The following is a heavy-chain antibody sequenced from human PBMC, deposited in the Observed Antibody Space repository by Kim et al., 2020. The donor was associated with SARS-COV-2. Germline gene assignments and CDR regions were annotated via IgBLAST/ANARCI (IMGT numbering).Heavy chain of an antibody. V-gene: IGHV3-33*05. CDR1: GFTFSSYG. J-gene: IGHJ3*02. D-gene: IGHD2-2*01. CDR3: ARVFVVVPAASVDIAMVGDDAFDI. CDR2: ISYDGSNK. Sequence: GGSLRLSCAASGFTFSSYGMHWVRQAPGKGLEWVAVISYDGSNKYYADSVKGRFTISRDNSKNTLYLQMNSLRAEDTAVYYCARVFVVVPAASVDIAMVGDDAFDIWGQGTMVTVSS.